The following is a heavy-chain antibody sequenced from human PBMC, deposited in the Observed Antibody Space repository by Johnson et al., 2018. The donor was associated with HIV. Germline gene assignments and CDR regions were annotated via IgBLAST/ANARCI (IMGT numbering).Heavy chain of an antibody. D-gene: IGHD5-18*01. J-gene: IGHJ3*02. CDR3: SRLPTGYSRDGFDI. CDR2: ISYDGNSK. Sequence: VQLVESGGGVVQPGRSLRLSCAASGFTFSSYPMHWVRQAPGKGLEWVGVISYDGNSKYYGDSVKGRFTISRDNSKNTLSLQMNSLRAGDTAVYYCSRLPTGYSRDGFDIWGQGTMVTVSS. CDR1: GFTFSSYP. V-gene: IGHV3-30*04.